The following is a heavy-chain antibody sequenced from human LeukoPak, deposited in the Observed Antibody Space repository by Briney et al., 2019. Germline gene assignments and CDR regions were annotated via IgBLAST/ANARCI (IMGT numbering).Heavy chain of an antibody. J-gene: IGHJ4*02. V-gene: IGHV4-59*08. CDR3: ARHTRHFDY. Sequence: PSETLSLTCTVSGGSISSYYWSWIRQPPGKGLEWIGYIYYSGSTTYNPSLKSRVTISVDTSKNQLSLKLSSVTAADTAEYYCARHTRHFDYWGQGTPVTVSS. CDR2: IYYSGST. CDR1: GGSISSYY.